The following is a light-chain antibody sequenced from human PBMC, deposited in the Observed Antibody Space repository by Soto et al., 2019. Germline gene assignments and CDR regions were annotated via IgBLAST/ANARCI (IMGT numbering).Light chain of an antibody. Sequence: QSVLTQPPSASGSPGQSVTISCTGTSSDVGVYNYVSWYQQHPGKAPKLMIYEVSKRPSGVPDRFSGSKSGNTASLTVSGLQAEDEADYYCSSYAGSSKGYVFGTG. CDR1: SSDVGVYNY. V-gene: IGLV2-8*01. J-gene: IGLJ1*01. CDR2: EVS. CDR3: SSYAGSSKGYV.